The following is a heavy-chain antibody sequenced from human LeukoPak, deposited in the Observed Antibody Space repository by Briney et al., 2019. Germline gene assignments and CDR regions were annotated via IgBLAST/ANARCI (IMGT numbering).Heavy chain of an antibody. V-gene: IGHV1-69*13. CDR1: GGTFSSYA. D-gene: IGHD2-15*01. J-gene: IGHJ5*02. Sequence: SVKVSCKASGGTFSSYAISWVRQAPGQGLEWMGGIIPIFGTANYAQKFQGRVTITADESTSTAYLELSSLTSEDTAVYYCARDEVAATNWFDPWGQGTLVTVSS. CDR3: ARDEVAATNWFDP. CDR2: IIPIFGTA.